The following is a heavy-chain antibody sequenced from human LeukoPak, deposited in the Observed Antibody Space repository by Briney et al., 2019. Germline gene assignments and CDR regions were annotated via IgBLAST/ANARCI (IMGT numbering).Heavy chain of an antibody. D-gene: IGHD3-10*01. CDR1: GGSISSSNW. J-gene: IGHJ3*02. V-gene: IGHV4-4*02. CDR3: AVGGVYLRGGAEAFDI. CDR2: IYHNGST. Sequence: SETLSLTCAVSGGSISSSNWWSWVRQPPGKGLEWIGEIYHNGSTNYNPSLKSRVTISVDKSKNQFSLKLSSVTAADTAVYYCAVGGVYLRGGAEAFDIWGQGTMVTVSS.